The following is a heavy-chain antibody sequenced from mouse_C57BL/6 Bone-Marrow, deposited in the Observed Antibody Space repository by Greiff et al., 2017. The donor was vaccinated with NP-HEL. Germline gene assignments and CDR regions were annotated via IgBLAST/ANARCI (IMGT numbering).Heavy chain of an antibody. D-gene: IGHD1-1*01. CDR1: GYTFTSYW. CDR3: ARVGTTVVATDYFDD. Sequence: QVQLQQPGAELVKPGASVKMSCKASGYTFTSYWITWVKQRPGQGLEWIGDIYPGSGSTNYNEKFKSQATLTVDTSSSTAYMQLSSLTSEDSAVYYCARVGTTVVATDYFDDWGQGTTLTVSS. CDR2: IYPGSGST. J-gene: IGHJ2*01. V-gene: IGHV1-55*01.